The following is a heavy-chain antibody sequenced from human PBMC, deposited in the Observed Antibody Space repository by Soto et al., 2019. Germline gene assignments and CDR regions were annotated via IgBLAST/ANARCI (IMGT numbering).Heavy chain of an antibody. CDR3: AIDPTGLGQWLWATNACES. Sequence: SETLSLTCAVYGGSFSEYYWTWIRQSPGKGLEWIGEIHHSGSTNYNPSLKSRVTMSVDTSKSQFSLKLISVTASATAVSYCAIDPTGLGQWLWATNACESWGQGRMVTV. CDR1: GGSFSEYY. J-gene: IGHJ3*02. D-gene: IGHD6-19*01. V-gene: IGHV4-34*01. CDR2: IHHSGST.